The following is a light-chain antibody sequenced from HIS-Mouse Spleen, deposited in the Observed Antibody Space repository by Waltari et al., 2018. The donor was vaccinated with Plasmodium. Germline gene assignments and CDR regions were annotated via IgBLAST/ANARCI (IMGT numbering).Light chain of an antibody. J-gene: IGKJ5*01. CDR3: QQYGSSPIT. V-gene: IGKV3-20*01. CDR2: GAS. CDR1: QSVRSSY. Sequence: EIVLTQSPGTLSLSPGERATLSCRASQSVRSSYLAWYQQKPGQAPRLLILGASSRSTGIQDRFRGSESGTDFTLTISRLEPEDVAVYYGQQYGSSPITFGQGTRLEIK.